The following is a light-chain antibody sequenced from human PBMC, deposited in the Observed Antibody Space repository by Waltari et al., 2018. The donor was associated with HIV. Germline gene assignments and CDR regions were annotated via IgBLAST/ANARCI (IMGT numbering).Light chain of an antibody. CDR1: RSNIVDNT. Sequence: QSVLTQPPSASGTPGPRVTISCSGARSNIVDNTVYWAQQLPGTAPRLVIYSDRERLSGVPDLFSGSQSRTSVSLVISGLQSEDEADYYCASWDGNLNGRVFGGGTKLTVL. J-gene: IGLJ3*02. CDR2: SDR. V-gene: IGLV1-44*01. CDR3: ASWDGNLNGRV.